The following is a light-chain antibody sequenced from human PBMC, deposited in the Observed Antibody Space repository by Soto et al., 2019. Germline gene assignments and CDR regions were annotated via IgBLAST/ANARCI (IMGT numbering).Light chain of an antibody. J-gene: IGKJ1*01. CDR1: QSISSW. Sequence: IQMTHSTSTLSASVADRVTITCRASQSISSWLAWYQQKPGKAPKRLIYAASSLQSGVPSRFSGSGSGTEFTLTISSLQPEDFATYYFAQHNSYSWSFGQGTKVDMK. CDR2: AAS. V-gene: IGKV1-5*01. CDR3: AQHNSYSWS.